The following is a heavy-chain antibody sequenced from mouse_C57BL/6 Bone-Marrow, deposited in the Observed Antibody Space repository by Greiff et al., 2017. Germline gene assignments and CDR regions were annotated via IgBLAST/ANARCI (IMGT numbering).Heavy chain of an antibody. D-gene: IGHD1-1*01. J-gene: IGHJ3*01. Sequence: EVQLQQSGAELVRPGASVKLSCTASGFNITDDYMHWVKQRPEQGLEWIGGIDPENGDTEYASKFQGKATITADTSSNTAYMQLSSLTSEDTAVYYCTGSQAWFAYWGQGTLVTVSA. V-gene: IGHV14-4*01. CDR2: IDPENGDT. CDR1: GFNITDDY. CDR3: TGSQAWFAY.